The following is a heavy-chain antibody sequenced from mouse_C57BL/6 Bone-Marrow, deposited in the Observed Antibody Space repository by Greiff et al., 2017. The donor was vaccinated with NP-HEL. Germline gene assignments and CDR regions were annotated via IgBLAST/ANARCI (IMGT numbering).Heavy chain of an antibody. Sequence: EVQLQESGGGLVQPGGSLKLSCAASGFTFSDYYMYWVRQTPEKRLEWVAYISNGGGSTYYPDTVKGRFTISRDNAKNTLYLQMSRLKSEDTAMYYCARQGLKGYFDVWGTGTTVTVSS. V-gene: IGHV5-12*01. CDR3: ARQGLKGYFDV. CDR2: ISNGGGST. CDR1: GFTFSDYY. J-gene: IGHJ1*03. D-gene: IGHD3-1*01.